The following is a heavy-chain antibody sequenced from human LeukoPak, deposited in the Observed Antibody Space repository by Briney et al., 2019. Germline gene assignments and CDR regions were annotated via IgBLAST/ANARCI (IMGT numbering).Heavy chain of an antibody. D-gene: IGHD3-3*01. V-gene: IGHV3-74*01. J-gene: IGHJ5*01. Sequence: GGSLRLSCAASGFTFSSYWMHWVRQAPGKGLVWVSRISPDGSPTGHADSVKGRFTTSRDNPKNTPFLQMHSLRAEATAVYSCTRAFAFSSATWGHGTPVTVSS. CDR2: ISPDGSPT. CDR3: TRAFAFSSAT. CDR1: GFTFSSYW.